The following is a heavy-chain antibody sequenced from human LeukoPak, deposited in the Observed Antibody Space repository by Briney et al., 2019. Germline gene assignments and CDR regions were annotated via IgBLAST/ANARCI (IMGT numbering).Heavy chain of an antibody. V-gene: IGHV4-59*08. Sequence: ASETLSLTCTVSGGSISSYYWSRIRQPPGKGLEWIGYIYYSGSTNYNPSLKSRVTISVDTSKNQFSLKLSSVTAADTAVYYCARGSVIAVADGTPYFQHWGQGTLVTVSS. CDR3: ARGSVIAVADGTPYFQH. CDR2: IYYSGST. J-gene: IGHJ1*01. CDR1: GGSISSYY. D-gene: IGHD6-19*01.